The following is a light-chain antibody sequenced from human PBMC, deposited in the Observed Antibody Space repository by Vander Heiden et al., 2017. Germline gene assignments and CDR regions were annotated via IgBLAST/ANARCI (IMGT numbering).Light chain of an antibody. Sequence: DIVMTQSPESLAVSLGERATINCKSSQSVLHSYNKNNYLAWYQQKPGQPPKLLIYWASTRESGVPERFSGGGSGTDFTPTISSLQAEDVAVYYCQQYFSTPLTFGPGTKVDIK. CDR3: QQYFSTPLT. CDR2: WAS. J-gene: IGKJ3*01. V-gene: IGKV4-1*01. CDR1: QSVLHSYNKNNY.